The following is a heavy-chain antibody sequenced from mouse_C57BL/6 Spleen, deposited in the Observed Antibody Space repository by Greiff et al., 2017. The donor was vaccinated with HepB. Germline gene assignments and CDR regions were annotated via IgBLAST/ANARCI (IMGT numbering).Heavy chain of an antibody. J-gene: IGHJ3*01. CDR2: IYPGDGDT. Sequence: VHLVESGAELVKPGASVKISCKASGYAFSSYWMNWVKQRPGKGLEWIGQIYPGDGDTNYNGKFKGKATLTADKSSSTAYMQLSSLTSEDSAVYFCARGEDYGSSPFAYWGQGTLVTVSA. CDR3: ARGEDYGSSPFAY. V-gene: IGHV1-80*01. D-gene: IGHD1-1*01. CDR1: GYAFSSYW.